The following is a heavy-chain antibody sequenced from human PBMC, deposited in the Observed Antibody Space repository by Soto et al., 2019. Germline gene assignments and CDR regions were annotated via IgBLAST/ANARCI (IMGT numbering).Heavy chain of an antibody. J-gene: IGHJ6*03. CDR3: AGTTSHQWYYMDV. CDR2: TYYRSRWYN. Sequence: SQTLSLTCAISGDSVSSNSAAWNWIRLSPSRGLEWLARTYYRSRWYNDYAVSVRSRITVNPDTSKNQFSLQLTSVTPEYTAVYYCAGTTSHQWYYMDVWGKGTTVTVSS. D-gene: IGHD1-7*01. V-gene: IGHV6-1*01. CDR1: GDSVSSNSAA.